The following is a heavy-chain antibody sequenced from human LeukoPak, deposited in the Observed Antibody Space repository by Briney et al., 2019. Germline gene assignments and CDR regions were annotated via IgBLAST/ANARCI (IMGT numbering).Heavy chain of an antibody. D-gene: IGHD5-24*01. CDR3: ARDPQNGYKPHVDY. CDR1: GFTFNNYW. CDR2: IKRDGSER. V-gene: IGHV3-7*01. J-gene: IGHJ4*02. Sequence: PGGSLRLSCAASGFTFNNYWMSWVRQAPGKGLEWVANIKRDGSERNYVDSVKGRFTISRDNTKNSLYLQMNSLRAEDTAVYYCARDPQNGYKPHVDYWGQGTLVTVSS.